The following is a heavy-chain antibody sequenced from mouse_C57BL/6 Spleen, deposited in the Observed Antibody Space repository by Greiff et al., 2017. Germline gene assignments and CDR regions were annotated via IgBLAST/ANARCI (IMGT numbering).Heavy chain of an antibody. Sequence: LVESGAELVRPGASVKLSCKASGYTFTDYYLNWVKQRPGQGLEWIARIYPGSGNTYYNEKFKGKATLTAEKSSSTAYMQLSSLTSEDSAVYFCASTGVVANFDYWGQGTTLTVSS. CDR1: GYTFTDYY. CDR2: IYPGSGNT. CDR3: ASTGVVANFDY. J-gene: IGHJ2*01. V-gene: IGHV1-76*01. D-gene: IGHD1-1*01.